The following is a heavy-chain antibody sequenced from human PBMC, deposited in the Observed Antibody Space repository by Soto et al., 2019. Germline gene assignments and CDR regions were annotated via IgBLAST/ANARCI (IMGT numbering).Heavy chain of an antibody. Sequence: EVQLLESGGGLVQAGGSLRLSCRASGSTSSRDAMTWVRQAPGKGLEWVSVIRGGGDSAYYADSVQGRFASSRDNSKNTLLLQMSRLRAADTAVYSSAKVGYESGGYYYHDACHICSQGTMFTICS. CDR1: GSTSSRDA. CDR2: IRGGGDSA. J-gene: IGHJ3*02. CDR3: AKVGYESGGYYYHDACHI. V-gene: IGHV3-23*01. D-gene: IGHD3-22*01.